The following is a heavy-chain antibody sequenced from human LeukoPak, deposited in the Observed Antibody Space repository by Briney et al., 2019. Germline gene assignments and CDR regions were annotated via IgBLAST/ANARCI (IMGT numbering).Heavy chain of an antibody. CDR3: ARHATGYYDN. CDR2: IYYSGST. Sequence: KPSETPSLTCTVSGGSINNYYWSWIRQPPGKGLEWIGYIYYSGSTSYNPSLKSRVTISVDTSKNQFSLKLSSVTDADTAVYYCARHATGYYDNWGQGTLVTVSS. CDR1: GGSINNYY. V-gene: IGHV4-59*08. J-gene: IGHJ4*02.